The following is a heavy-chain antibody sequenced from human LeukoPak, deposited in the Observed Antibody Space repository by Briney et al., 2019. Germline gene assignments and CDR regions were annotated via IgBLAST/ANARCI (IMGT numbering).Heavy chain of an antibody. V-gene: IGHV4-39*07. CDR2: IYYSGST. CDR1: GDSISSCNYY. Sequence: SETLSLTCTVSGDSISSCNYYWGWLRQPPGKGLEWIVTIYYSGSTHSNPSLKSRVPISVDTSKNQFSLKLSSVTAADTAVYYCARFQKNSGSYFDNAFDIWGQGTMVTVSS. J-gene: IGHJ3*02. D-gene: IGHD1-26*01. CDR3: ARFQKNSGSYFDNAFDI.